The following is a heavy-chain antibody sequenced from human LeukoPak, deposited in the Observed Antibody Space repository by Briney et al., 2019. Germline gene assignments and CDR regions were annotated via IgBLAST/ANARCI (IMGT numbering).Heavy chain of an antibody. CDR1: GYTFTGYD. CDR2: MNPNTGDT. CDR3: TRGSLSGSSRDY. Sequence: ASVRVSCKASGYTFTGYDIDWVRQATGQGLEWMGWMNPNTGDTGYAQKFQGRVTMTRNSSIDTAYMELSGLRSEDTAVYYCTRGSLSGSSRDYWGQGTLLTVSS. J-gene: IGHJ4*02. V-gene: IGHV1-8*01. D-gene: IGHD1-26*01.